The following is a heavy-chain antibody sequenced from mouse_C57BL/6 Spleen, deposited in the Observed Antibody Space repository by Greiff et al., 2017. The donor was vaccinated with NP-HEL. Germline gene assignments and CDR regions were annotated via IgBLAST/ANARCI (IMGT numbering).Heavy chain of an antibody. CDR2: IHPNSGST. CDR1: GYTFTSYW. J-gene: IGHJ4*01. V-gene: IGHV1-64*01. CDR3: ASYYSNYGYYAMDY. Sequence: QVQLQQPGAELVKPGASVKLSCKASGYTFTSYWMHWVKQRPGQGLEWIGMIHPNSGSTNYNEKFKSKATLTVDKSSSTAYMQLSSLTSEDSAVYYCASYYSNYGYYAMDYWGQGTSVTVSS. D-gene: IGHD2-5*01.